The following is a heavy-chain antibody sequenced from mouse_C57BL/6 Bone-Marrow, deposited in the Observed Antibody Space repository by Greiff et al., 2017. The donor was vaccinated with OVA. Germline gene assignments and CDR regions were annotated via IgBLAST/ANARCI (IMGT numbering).Heavy chain of an antibody. V-gene: IGHV1-20*01. J-gene: IGHJ1*03. CDR2: INPYNGDT. D-gene: IGHD1-1*01. Sequence: VQLKQSGPELVKPGDSVKISCKASGYSFTGYFMNWVMQSHGKSLEWIGRINPYNGDTFYNQKFKGKATLTVDKSSSTAHMQLRSLTSEDSAVYYCARVLHYCGSSYWYFDVWGTGTTVTVSS. CDR3: ARVLHYCGSSYWYFDV. CDR1: GYSFTGYF.